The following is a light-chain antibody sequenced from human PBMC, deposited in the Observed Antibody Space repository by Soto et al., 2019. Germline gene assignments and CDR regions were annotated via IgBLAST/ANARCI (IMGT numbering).Light chain of an antibody. CDR1: SSDVGGYNY. V-gene: IGLV2-11*01. CDR3: CSYAGSYTFV. Sequence: QSVLTQPRSVSGSPGQSVTISCTGTSSDVGGYNYVSWYQQYPGKAPKVMIYDVKTRPSGVPDRFSGSKSGNTASLTISGLQAGDEADYYCCSYAGSYTFVFGTGTKVTVL. CDR2: DVK. J-gene: IGLJ1*01.